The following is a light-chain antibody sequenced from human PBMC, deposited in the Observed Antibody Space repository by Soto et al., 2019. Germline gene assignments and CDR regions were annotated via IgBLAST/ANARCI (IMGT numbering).Light chain of an antibody. J-gene: IGKJ1*01. V-gene: IGKV3-20*01. CDR1: QSVSNNY. CDR3: EQDGSSGT. Sequence: IGLTQISGYLYRSAEEKATLSCMASQSVSNNYLAWYQQKPGQAPRLLIYGASNRATGIPDRFSGSGSGTDFTLTISRLEPEEFAVYYCEQDGSSGTFGQGTKVDIK. CDR2: GAS.